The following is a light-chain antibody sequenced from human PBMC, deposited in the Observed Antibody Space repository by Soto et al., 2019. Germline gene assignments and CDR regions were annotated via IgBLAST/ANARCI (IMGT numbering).Light chain of an antibody. Sequence: DVVMTQSPLFLPVTLGQPASISCRSSQSLVSSDGNTYLNWFHHRPGQSPRRLIYKVSVRHPGVPDRFSGSGTGTDFTLKISRVEAEDVAVYYCMPGTHRPPTVGQGTKVDI. CDR3: MPGTHRPPT. CDR2: KVS. V-gene: IGKV2-30*01. CDR1: QSLVSSDGNTY. J-gene: IGKJ1*01.